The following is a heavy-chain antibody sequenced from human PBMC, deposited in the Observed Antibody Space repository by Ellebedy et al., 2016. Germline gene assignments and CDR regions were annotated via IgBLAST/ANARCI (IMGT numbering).Heavy chain of an antibody. D-gene: IGHD4-23*01. V-gene: IGHV4-61*01. CDR1: GGSVSSGSYY. J-gene: IGHJ6*04. Sequence: SETLSLTCTVSGGSVSSGSYYWNWIRQPPGKGLEWIGYIYYSGSTNYNTSLESRVTISVDTSKNQFSLKLSSVTAADTAVYYCAREGRGNSAGMDVWGKGTTVTVSS. CDR2: IYYSGST. CDR3: AREGRGNSAGMDV.